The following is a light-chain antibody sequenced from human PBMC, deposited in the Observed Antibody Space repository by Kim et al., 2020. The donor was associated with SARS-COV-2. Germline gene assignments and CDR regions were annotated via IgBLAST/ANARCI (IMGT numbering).Light chain of an antibody. CDR2: TAS. V-gene: IGKV1-9*01. CDR3: QQNDRFPPT. J-gene: IGKJ4*01. Sequence: GDRVTITCRASQGVNSHLAWYQQKPGKAPKLLISTASTLESGVPSRFSGSGSGTEFTLTVGSLQPEDFATYYCQQNDRFPPTFGGGTKVDI. CDR1: QGVNSH.